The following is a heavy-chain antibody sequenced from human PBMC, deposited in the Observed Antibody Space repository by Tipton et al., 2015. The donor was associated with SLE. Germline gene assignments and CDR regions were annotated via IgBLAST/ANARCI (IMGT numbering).Heavy chain of an antibody. Sequence: TLSLTCAVYGGSFSGYYWSWIRQPPGKGLEWIGYIYYSGSTNYNPSLKSRVTISVDTSKNQFSLKLSSVTAADTAVYYCAREGGLGDSGGAFDIWGQGTMVTVSS. CDR2: IYYSGST. CDR1: GGSFSGYY. CDR3: AREGGLGDSGGAFDI. D-gene: IGHD4-23*01. V-gene: IGHV4-59*01. J-gene: IGHJ3*02.